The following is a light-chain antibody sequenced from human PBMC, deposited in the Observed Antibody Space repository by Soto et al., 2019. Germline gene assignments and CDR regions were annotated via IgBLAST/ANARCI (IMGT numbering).Light chain of an antibody. V-gene: IGKV3-11*01. CDR3: HQRSNWPLT. Sequence: DIVLTQSPATLSLSPGERATLSCRASQSVSTYLAWYQQKPGQAPRLFIYDVSKRATGIPARFSGSGSETDFTLTISSLEPGDFAVYYCHQRSNWPLTFGGGTKLEIK. CDR1: QSVSTY. CDR2: DVS. J-gene: IGKJ4*01.